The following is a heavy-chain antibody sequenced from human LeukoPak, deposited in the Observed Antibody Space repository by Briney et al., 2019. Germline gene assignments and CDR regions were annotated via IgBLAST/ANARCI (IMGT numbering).Heavy chain of an antibody. J-gene: IGHJ6*03. CDR1: GGSISSYY. CDR2: IYTSGST. CDR3: GGRAVVGRWLQLPNMDV. D-gene: IGHD5-24*01. V-gene: IGHV4-4*09. Sequence: SETLSLTCTASGGSISSYYWSWIRQPPGKGLEWIAYIYTSGSTNYNPSLKSRVIITVDTSNKQFPLKLSSVTAADTAVYYCGGRAVVGRWLQLPNMDVWGKGTTVTVSS.